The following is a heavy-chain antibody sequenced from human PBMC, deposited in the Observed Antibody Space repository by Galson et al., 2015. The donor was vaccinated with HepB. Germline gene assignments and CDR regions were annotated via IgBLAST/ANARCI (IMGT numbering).Heavy chain of an antibody. J-gene: IGHJ4*02. Sequence: SVKVSCKASGGTFSSYAISWVRQAPGQGLEWMGIINPSGGSTGYAQKFQGRVTMTRDTSTSTVYMELSSLRSEDTAVYYCARDQRGRAVDGYNFYYFDYWGQGTLVTVSS. V-gene: IGHV1-46*01. CDR2: INPSGGST. CDR3: ARDQRGRAVDGYNFYYFDY. CDR1: GGTFSSYA. D-gene: IGHD5-24*01.